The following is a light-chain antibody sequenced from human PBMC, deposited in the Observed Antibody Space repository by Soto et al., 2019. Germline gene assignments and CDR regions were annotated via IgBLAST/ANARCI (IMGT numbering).Light chain of an antibody. J-gene: IGKJ1*01. CDR2: GAS. Sequence: IVMTQSPATLSVITGGRASLSCRASQSVSNNLAWYQKKPGQAPRLLIYGASTRAAGISVRFSGSGSGTEFTLIISSLQSDDSAVYYCQQYHNAGSTFGQGTKVE. CDR1: QSVSNN. CDR3: QQYHNAGST. V-gene: IGKV3-15*01.